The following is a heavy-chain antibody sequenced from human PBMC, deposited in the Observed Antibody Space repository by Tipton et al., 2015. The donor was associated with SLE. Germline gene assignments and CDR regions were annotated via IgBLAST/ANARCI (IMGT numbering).Heavy chain of an antibody. D-gene: IGHD6-19*01. CDR2: IYTSGST. Sequence: TLSLTCTVSGGSISSGSYYWSWIRQPAGKGLEWIGHIYTSGSTNYNPSLKSRVTISVDTSKNQFSLKLSSVTAADTAVYYCARANPIAVAGGKFDPWGQGTLVTVSS. CDR1: GGSISSGSYY. CDR3: ARANPIAVAGGKFDP. V-gene: IGHV4-61*09. J-gene: IGHJ5*02.